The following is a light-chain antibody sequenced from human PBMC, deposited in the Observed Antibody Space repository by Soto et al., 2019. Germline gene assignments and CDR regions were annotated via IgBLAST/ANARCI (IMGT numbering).Light chain of an antibody. J-gene: IGKJ2*01. Sequence: DIQMTQSPYSLSASVGDRVTITCRASQSISSNLNWYQQKPVKAPKLLIYGASSLQSGVPSRFSGSGSGTDFTLIISSLQPEDFATYYCQQSYSTPRTFGQGTKLEIK. CDR3: QQSYSTPRT. CDR1: QSISSN. CDR2: GAS. V-gene: IGKV1-39*01.